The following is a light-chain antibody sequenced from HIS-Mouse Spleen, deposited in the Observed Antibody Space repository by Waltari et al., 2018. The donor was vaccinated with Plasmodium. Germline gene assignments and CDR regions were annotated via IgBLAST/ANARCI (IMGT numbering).Light chain of an antibody. Sequence: EIVMTQSPATLSVSPGERATLSCRASQSVSSNLAWDQQKPGQAPRLLIYCASTRATGIPARFSGSGSGTEFTLTISSLQSEDFAVYYCQQYNNWSFTFGPGTKVDIK. CDR3: QQYNNWSFT. J-gene: IGKJ3*01. CDR1: QSVSSN. V-gene: IGKV3-15*01. CDR2: CAS.